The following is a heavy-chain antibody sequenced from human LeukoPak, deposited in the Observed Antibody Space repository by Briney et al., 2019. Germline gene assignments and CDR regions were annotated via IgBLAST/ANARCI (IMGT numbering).Heavy chain of an antibody. CDR3: ARELNGAFDP. CDR2: IQYDGSHR. CDR1: GSTFSDSG. Sequence: GGSLRLSCAASGSTFSDSGMHWVRQAPGKGLEWVTFIQYDGSHRYYADSVKGRFTISRDNAKNSLYLQMNSLRASDTAVYYCARELNGAFDPWGQGTLVTVSS. D-gene: IGHD1-1*01. V-gene: IGHV3-30*02. J-gene: IGHJ5*02.